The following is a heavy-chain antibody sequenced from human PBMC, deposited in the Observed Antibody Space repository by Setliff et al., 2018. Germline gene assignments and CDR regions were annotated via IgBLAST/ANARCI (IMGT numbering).Heavy chain of an antibody. J-gene: IGHJ4*02. CDR3: ASVDIVLMVYAL. D-gene: IGHD2-8*01. Sequence: SETLSLTCAVYGGSFSGYYWSWVRQPPGKGLEWIGEIYHSGSTNYNPSLKSRVTISVDKSKNQFSLKLSSVTAADTAVYYCASVDIVLMVYALWGQGNLVTVSS. CDR2: IYHSGST. CDR1: GGSFSGYY. V-gene: IGHV4-34*01.